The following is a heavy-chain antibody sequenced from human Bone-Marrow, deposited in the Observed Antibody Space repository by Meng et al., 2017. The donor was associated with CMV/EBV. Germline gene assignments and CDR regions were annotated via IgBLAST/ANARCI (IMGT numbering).Heavy chain of an antibody. CDR2: ISPRSSTV. Sequence: GESLKISCAASGFTFSSYEMNWVRQAPGKGLEWVSYISPRSSTVDYAETVKGRFTIFRDNAKNSLYLQMNSLRAEDTAVYYCARAMSGGTYYVYFDYWGQGTLVTVSS. CDR1: GFTFSSYE. CDR3: ARAMSGGTYYVYFDY. V-gene: IGHV3-48*03. J-gene: IGHJ4*02. D-gene: IGHD1-26*01.